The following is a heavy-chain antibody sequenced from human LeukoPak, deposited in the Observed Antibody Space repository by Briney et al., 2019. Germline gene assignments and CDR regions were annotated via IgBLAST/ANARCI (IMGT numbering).Heavy chain of an antibody. CDR3: ARDQGRPPPDILEPFDY. CDR1: GFTFSSYS. J-gene: IGHJ4*02. V-gene: IGHV3-48*02. D-gene: IGHD1-1*01. CDR2: ISSSSSTI. Sequence: GGYLRLSCAASGFTFSSYSMNWVRQAPGKGLEWVSYISSSSSTIYYADSVKGRFTISRDNAKNSLYLQMNSLRDEDTAVYYCARDQGRPPPDILEPFDYWGQGTLVTVSS.